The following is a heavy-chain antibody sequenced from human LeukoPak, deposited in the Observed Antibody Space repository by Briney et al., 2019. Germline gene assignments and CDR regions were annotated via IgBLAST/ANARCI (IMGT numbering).Heavy chain of an antibody. V-gene: IGHV3-NL1*01. CDR1: GFTFSSYG. J-gene: IGHJ6*02. Sequence: GGSLRLSCAASGFTFSSYGMHWVRQAPGKGLEWVSAISAGGWSTYYADSVNGRFTISRDNARESLYLQMSSLRAEDTAVYYCATYTHWVAGDVWGHGTTVTVSS. CDR3: ATYTHWVAGDV. D-gene: IGHD3-16*01. CDR2: ISAGGWST.